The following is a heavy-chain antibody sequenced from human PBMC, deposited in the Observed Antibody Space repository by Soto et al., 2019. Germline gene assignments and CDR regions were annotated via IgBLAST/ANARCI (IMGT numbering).Heavy chain of an antibody. D-gene: IGHD2-2*02. J-gene: IGHJ6*02. CDR2: IKQSGST. Sequence: SETLSLTCAVYGGSFSGYYWSWIRQPPGKGLEWIGEIKQSGSTNYNPSLKSRVTISVDTSKNQFSLKLSSVTAADTAVYYCARVTRSYCSSTSCYTGAYYYYYGMDVWGQGTTVTVSS. CDR1: GGSFSGYY. V-gene: IGHV4-34*01. CDR3: ARVTRSYCSSTSCYTGAYYYYYGMDV.